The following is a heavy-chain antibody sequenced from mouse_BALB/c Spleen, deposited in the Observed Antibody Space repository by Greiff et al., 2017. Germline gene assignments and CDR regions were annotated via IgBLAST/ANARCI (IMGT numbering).Heavy chain of an antibody. Sequence: EVQLVESGGGLVKLGGSLKLSCAASGFTFSSYYMSWVRQTPEKRLELVAAINSNGGSTYYPDTVKGRFTISRDNAKNTLYLQMSSLKSEDTALYYCARHPYGGSYAWFAYWGQGTLVTVSA. CDR3: ARHPYGGSYAWFAY. CDR2: INSNGGST. D-gene: IGHD1-1*01. CDR1: GFTFSSYY. V-gene: IGHV5-6-2*01. J-gene: IGHJ3*01.